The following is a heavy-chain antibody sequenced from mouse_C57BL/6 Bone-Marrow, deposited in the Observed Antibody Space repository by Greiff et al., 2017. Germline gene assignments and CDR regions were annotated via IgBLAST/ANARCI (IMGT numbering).Heavy chain of an antibody. CDR3: ARGGNCGGYYFDD. CDR2: FHPYNDDT. V-gene: IGHV1-47*01. D-gene: IGHD1-1*02. J-gene: IGHJ2*01. CDR1: GYTFTTYP. Sequence: VKLVESGAELVKPGASVKMSCKASGYTFTTYPIEWMKQNHGKSLEWIGNFHPYNDDTKYNEKFKGKATLTVEKSSSTVYLELSRLTSDDSAIYYCARGGNCGGYYFDDWGQGTTLTVSS.